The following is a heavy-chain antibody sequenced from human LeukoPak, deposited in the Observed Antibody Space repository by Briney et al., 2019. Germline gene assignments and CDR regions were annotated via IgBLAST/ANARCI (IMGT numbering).Heavy chain of an antibody. V-gene: IGHV3-30*15. CDR2: ISYDGSNK. CDR1: GFTFSSYA. J-gene: IGHJ4*02. CDR3: ARDRGIVGAIPFDY. D-gene: IGHD1-26*01. Sequence: PGGSLRLSCAASGFTFSSYAMHWVRQAPGKGLEWVAVISYDGSNKYYADSVKGRFTISRDNSKNTLYLQMSSLRAEDTAVYYCARDRGIVGAIPFDYWGEGTLVTVSS.